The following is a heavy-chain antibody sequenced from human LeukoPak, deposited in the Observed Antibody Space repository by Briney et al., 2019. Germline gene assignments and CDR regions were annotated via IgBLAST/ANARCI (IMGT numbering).Heavy chain of an antibody. Sequence: ASVKRSCKASGGTFNSYALSWVRQAPGQGLELMGAIIPIVGTANYAQKFQGRVAITADESTSTAYMELSSLRSEDTAVYYCARGDGIAAAGVNFDYWGQGTLVTVSS. J-gene: IGHJ4*02. V-gene: IGHV1-69*13. CDR1: GGTFNSYA. CDR2: IIPIVGTA. CDR3: ARGDGIAAAGVNFDY. D-gene: IGHD6-13*01.